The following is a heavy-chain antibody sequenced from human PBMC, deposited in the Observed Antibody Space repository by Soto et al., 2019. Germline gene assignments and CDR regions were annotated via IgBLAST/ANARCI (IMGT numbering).Heavy chain of an antibody. CDR1: GFTFSSYA. D-gene: IGHD3-22*01. Sequence: PGGSLRLSCAASGFTFSSYAMNWVRQAPGKGLEWVSTISGSVGSTYYADSVKGRFTISRDNSKNTLYLQMNSLRAEDTAVYYCARSHDSSGYYHFDYWGQGTLVTVSS. J-gene: IGHJ4*02. CDR3: ARSHDSSGYYHFDY. V-gene: IGHV3-23*01. CDR2: ISGSVGST.